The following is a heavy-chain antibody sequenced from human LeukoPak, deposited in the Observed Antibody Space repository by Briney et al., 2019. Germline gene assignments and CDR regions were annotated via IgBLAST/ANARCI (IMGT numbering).Heavy chain of an antibody. CDR3: ARIGRGSGSKRPY. CDR2: INHSGST. CDR1: GGSFSSYY. J-gene: IGHJ4*02. Sequence: SETLSLTCAVYGGSFSSYYWSWIRQPPGKWLEWIGEINHSGSTNYNPSLKSRVTISVDTSKNQFSLKLSSVTAADTAVYYCARIGRGSGSKRPYWGQGTLVTVSS. D-gene: IGHD2-15*01. V-gene: IGHV4-34*01.